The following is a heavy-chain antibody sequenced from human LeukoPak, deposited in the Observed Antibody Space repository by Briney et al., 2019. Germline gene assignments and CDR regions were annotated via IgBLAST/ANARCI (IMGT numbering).Heavy chain of an antibody. J-gene: IGHJ6*03. CDR1: GFTFSSYW. V-gene: IGHV3-74*01. CDR3: ARPRYYYYMDV. CDR2: INSDGSST. Sequence: GGSLRLSCAASGFTFSSYWMHWVRQAPGKGLVWVSRINSDGSSTSYADSVKGRFTISRDNAKNTLYLQMSSLRAEDTAVYYCARPRYYYYMDVWGKGTTVTVSS.